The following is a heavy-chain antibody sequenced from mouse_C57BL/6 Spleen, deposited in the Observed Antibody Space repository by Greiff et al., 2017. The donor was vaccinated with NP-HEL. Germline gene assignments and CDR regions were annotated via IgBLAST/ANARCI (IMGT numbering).Heavy chain of an antibody. CDR2: IHPNSGST. D-gene: IGHD2-2*01. Sequence: QVQLQQPGAELVKPGASVKLSCKASGYTFTSYWMHWVKQRPGQGLEWIGMIHPNSGSTNYNEKFKSKATLTVDKSSSTAYMQLSSLTSEDSAVYYCARDLYYGYSWFAYWGQGTLVTVSA. CDR3: ARDLYYGYSWFAY. CDR1: GYTFTSYW. V-gene: IGHV1-64*01. J-gene: IGHJ3*01.